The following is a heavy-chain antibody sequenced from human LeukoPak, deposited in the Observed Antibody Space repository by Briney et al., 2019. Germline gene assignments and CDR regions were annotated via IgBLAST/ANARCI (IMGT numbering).Heavy chain of an antibody. CDR2: IYPGDSDT. CDR1: GYSFSNYW. D-gene: IGHD3-10*01. V-gene: IGHV5-51*01. Sequence: GESLKISCRGSGYSFSNYWIGWVRQMREKRLEWMGSIYPGDSDTKYSPPFQGQVTISADNSISTAYLQWSSLKASDTAIYYCARRPYASGTFYNYFDSWGQGTLVTVSS. J-gene: IGHJ4*02. CDR3: ARRPYASGTFYNYFDS.